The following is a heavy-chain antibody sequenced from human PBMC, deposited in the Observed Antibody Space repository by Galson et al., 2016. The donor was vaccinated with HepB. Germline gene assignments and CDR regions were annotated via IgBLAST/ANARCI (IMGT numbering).Heavy chain of an antibody. CDR1: GFSLSTSGVG. D-gene: IGHD2-15*01. Sequence: PALVKPTQTLTLTCTFSGFSLSTSGVGVGWIRQPPGKALEWLALIYWDDDKRYGQSLTSRLTITKDTSKNQVVLTMTNMDPVDTATYYCARRYCSGGDCYFFDYWGQGTLVTVSS. CDR2: IYWDDDK. CDR3: ARRYCSGGDCYFFDY. J-gene: IGHJ4*02. V-gene: IGHV2-5*05.